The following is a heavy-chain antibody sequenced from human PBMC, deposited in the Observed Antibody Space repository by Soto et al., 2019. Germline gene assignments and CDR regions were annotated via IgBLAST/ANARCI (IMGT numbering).Heavy chain of an antibody. CDR2: VNPSGGTT. D-gene: IGHD6-19*01. J-gene: IGHJ4*02. CDR1: GYIFTTSA. Sequence: QVQLVQSEAELKQPGASVKISCKASGYIFTTSAIHWVRQAPGQGLEWMGIVNPSGGTTTYAQKVQGRVTMTRDTYTTTVYMELSSLRFDDTAVYYCAREDQWLPDYWGQGTLVSVSS. CDR3: AREDQWLPDY. V-gene: IGHV1-46*01.